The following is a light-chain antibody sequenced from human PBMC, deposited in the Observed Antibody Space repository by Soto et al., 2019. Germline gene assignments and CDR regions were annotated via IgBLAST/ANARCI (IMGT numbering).Light chain of an antibody. CDR2: AAS. Sequence: DIQMTQSPSTLSGSVGDRVTITCRASQTISSWLAWYQQKPGKAPKLLISAASTLQTGVPSRFSGSGSGTEFTLTISSLQPDDFATYYCQQYNSYSFGQGTKVDIK. CDR3: QQYNSYS. CDR1: QTISSW. V-gene: IGKV1-5*01. J-gene: IGKJ1*01.